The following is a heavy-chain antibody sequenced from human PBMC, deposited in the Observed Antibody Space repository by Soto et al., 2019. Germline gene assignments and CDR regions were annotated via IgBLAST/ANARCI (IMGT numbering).Heavy chain of an antibody. CDR1: GFTFGDYA. J-gene: IGHJ6*02. Sequence: PGGSLRLSCTASGFTFGDYAMSWFRQAPGKGLEWVGFIRSKAYGGTTEYAASVKGRFTISRDDSKSIAYLQMNSLKTEDTAVYYCTRGILGAAALNYYYYYGMDVWGQGTTVTVSS. V-gene: IGHV3-49*03. CDR2: IRSKAYGGTT. D-gene: IGHD6-13*01. CDR3: TRGILGAAALNYYYYYGMDV.